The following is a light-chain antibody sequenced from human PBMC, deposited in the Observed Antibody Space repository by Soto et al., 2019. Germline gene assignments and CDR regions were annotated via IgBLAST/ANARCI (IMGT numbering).Light chain of an antibody. CDR2: ENN. Sequence: QSVLTQPPSVSAAPGQRVTISCSGSSSNIGNNYVSWYQQDPGTAPTLLIYENNRRPSGIPDRFSASKSGSSATLGIAGLQTGDEADYYCATWDSSLSAGVFGGGTKLTVL. CDR1: SSNIGNNY. J-gene: IGLJ2*01. CDR3: ATWDSSLSAGV. V-gene: IGLV1-51*02.